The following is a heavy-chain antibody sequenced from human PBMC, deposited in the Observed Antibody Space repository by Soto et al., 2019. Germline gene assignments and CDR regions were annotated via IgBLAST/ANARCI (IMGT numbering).Heavy chain of an antibody. CDR3: ASDMTGPKDY. D-gene: IGHD3-9*01. CDR2: INPDGSYT. V-gene: IGHV3-74*01. Sequence: VESGGGLVQPGGSLRLSCAASGFTFSNYWIHWVRQAPGKGLVWVSRINPDGSYTSYADSVKGRFTISRDNARSTLYLQMNSLRAEDTAVYYCASDMTGPKDYWGQGTLVTVSS. CDR1: GFTFSNYW. J-gene: IGHJ4*02.